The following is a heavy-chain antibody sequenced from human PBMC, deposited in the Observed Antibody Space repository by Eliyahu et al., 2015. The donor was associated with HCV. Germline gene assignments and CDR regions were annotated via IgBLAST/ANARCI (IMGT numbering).Heavy chain of an antibody. J-gene: IGHJ4*02. V-gene: IGHV4-34*01. Sequence: QVQLQQWGAGLLKPSETLSLTCAVYGGSFSGYYWSWIRQPPGKGLEWIGEINHSGSTNYNPSLKSRVTISVDTSKNQFSLKLSSVTAADTAVYYCARGYGSGSYVYWGQGTLVTVSS. CDR2: INHSGST. CDR1: GGSFSGYY. CDR3: ARGYGSGSYVY. D-gene: IGHD3-10*01.